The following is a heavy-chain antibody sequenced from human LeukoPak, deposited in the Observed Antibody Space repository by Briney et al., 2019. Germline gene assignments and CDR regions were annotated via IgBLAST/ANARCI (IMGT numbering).Heavy chain of an antibody. CDR3: ARYEHYGDLGGYGMDV. D-gene: IGHD4-17*01. CDR1: GGTFSSYA. CDR2: IIPILGIA. Sequence: ASVKVSCKASGGTFSSYAISWVRQAPGQGLEWMERIIPILGIANYAQKFQGRVTITADKSTSTAYMELSSLRSEDTAVYYCARYEHYGDLGGYGMDVWGQGTTVTVSS. J-gene: IGHJ6*02. V-gene: IGHV1-69*04.